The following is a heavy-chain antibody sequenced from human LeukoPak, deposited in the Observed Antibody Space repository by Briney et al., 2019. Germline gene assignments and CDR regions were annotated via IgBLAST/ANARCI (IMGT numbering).Heavy chain of an antibody. CDR1: GGTFSSYA. V-gene: IGHV1-69*13. D-gene: IGHD3-10*01. J-gene: IGHJ6*02. CDR2: IIPIFGTA. CDR3: ARGSGSGSYYNLYYYYGMDV. Sequence: SVKVSCKASGGTFSSYAISWVRQAPGQGLEWMGVIIPIFGTANYAQKFQGRVTITADESTSTAYMELSSLRSEDTAVYYCARGSGSGSYYNLYYYYGMDVWGQGTTVTVSS.